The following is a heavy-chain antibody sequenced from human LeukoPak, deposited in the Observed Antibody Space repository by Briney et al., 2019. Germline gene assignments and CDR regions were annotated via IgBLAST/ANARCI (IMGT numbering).Heavy chain of an antibody. V-gene: IGHV4-4*07. J-gene: IGHJ5*02. CDR1: GDSISRYY. Sequence: PSETLSLTCTVSGDSISRYYWSWIRQPAGKGLEWIGRIYNGGVITYNPSLKSRVTMSIDTSNNQFSLRLRFVTAADTAVYYCARDSGTTGEVKFDPWGQGTLVTVSS. D-gene: IGHD3-10*01. CDR2: IYNGGVI. CDR3: ARDSGTTGEVKFDP.